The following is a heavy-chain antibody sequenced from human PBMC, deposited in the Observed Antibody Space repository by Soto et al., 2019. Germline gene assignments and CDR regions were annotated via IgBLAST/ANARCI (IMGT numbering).Heavy chain of an antibody. D-gene: IGHD6-19*01. Sequence: QLQLQESGPGLVKPSETLSLTCTVSGGSISSSSYYWGWIRQPPGKGLEWIGSIYYSGSTYYNPSLKSRVTISVDTSKNQFSLKLSSVTAADTAVYYCARYSGGWYNYYYYYGMDVWGQGTTVTVSS. J-gene: IGHJ6*02. CDR1: GGSISSSSYY. CDR3: ARYSGGWYNYYYYYGMDV. V-gene: IGHV4-39*01. CDR2: IYYSGST.